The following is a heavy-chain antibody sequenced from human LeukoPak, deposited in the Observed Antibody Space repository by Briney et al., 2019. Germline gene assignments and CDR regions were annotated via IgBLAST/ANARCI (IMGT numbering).Heavy chain of an antibody. J-gene: IGHJ4*02. V-gene: IGHV1-2*02. Sequence: ASVKVSCKAFGYTFTGYYIHWVRQAPGQGLEWMGWINPNSGGTNYAQKFQGRVTMTRDTSISTAYMELSRLRSDDTAVYYCARDEDYGIFVNVDYWGQGTLVTVSS. CDR2: INPNSGGT. CDR1: GYTFTGYY. CDR3: ARDEDYGIFVNVDY. D-gene: IGHD4-17*01.